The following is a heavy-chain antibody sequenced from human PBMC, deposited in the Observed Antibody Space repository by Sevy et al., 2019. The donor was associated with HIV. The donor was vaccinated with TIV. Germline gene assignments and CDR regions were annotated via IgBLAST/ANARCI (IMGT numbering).Heavy chain of an antibody. Sequence: GGSLRLSCAASGFTFSSYGMHWVRQAPGKGLEWVAVISYDGSNKYYADSVKGRFTISRDNSKNTLYLQMNSLRAEDTAVYYCAKGVYLEDIVLMVYAHFDYWGQGTLVTVSS. CDR2: ISYDGSNK. CDR3: AKGVYLEDIVLMVYAHFDY. D-gene: IGHD2-8*01. V-gene: IGHV3-30*18. J-gene: IGHJ4*02. CDR1: GFTFSSYG.